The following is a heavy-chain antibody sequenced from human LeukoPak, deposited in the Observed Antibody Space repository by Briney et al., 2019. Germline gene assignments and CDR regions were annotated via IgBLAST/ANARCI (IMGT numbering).Heavy chain of an antibody. Sequence: GGSLRLSCAASGFTFRSYSMNWVRQAPGKGLEWVSYISSSSSTINYADSVKGRFTISRDNAKNSLYLQMNSLRAEDTAVYYCAREIANTIFGVVTIFYYYMDVWGKGTTVTVSS. J-gene: IGHJ6*03. CDR2: ISSSSSTI. D-gene: IGHD3-3*01. CDR1: GFTFRSYS. CDR3: AREIANTIFGVVTIFYYYMDV. V-gene: IGHV3-48*01.